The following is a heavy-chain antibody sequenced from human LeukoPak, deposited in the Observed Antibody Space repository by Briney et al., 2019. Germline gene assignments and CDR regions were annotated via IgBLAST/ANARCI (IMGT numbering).Heavy chain of an antibody. V-gene: IGHV3-30*02. CDR1: GFTFSSYG. J-gene: IGHJ3*02. CDR3: AKDGKYVVVPAASGFDI. CDR2: IRYDGSNK. D-gene: IGHD2-2*01. Sequence: GGSLRLSCAASGFTFSSYGMHWVRQAPGKGLEWVAFIRYDGSNKYYADSVKGRFTISRDNSKNTLYLQMNSLRAEDTAVYYCAKDGKYVVVPAASGFDIWGQGTMVTVSS.